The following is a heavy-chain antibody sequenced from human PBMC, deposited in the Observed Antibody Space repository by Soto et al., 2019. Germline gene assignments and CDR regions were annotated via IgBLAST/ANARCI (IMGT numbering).Heavy chain of an antibody. CDR3: ARDGSGYRSRASPMDV. J-gene: IGHJ6*02. CDR2: IIPIFGTA. V-gene: IGHV1-69*01. D-gene: IGHD3-22*01. CDR1: GDTFSSYA. Sequence: QVQLVQSGAEVKTPGSSVTVSCKASGDTFSSYAISWVRQAPGQGLEWMGGIIPIFGTANYAQKFQGRVTITSDESTSTAYMELSSLRSEDTAVYYCARDGSGYRSRASPMDVWGQGTTVTVSS.